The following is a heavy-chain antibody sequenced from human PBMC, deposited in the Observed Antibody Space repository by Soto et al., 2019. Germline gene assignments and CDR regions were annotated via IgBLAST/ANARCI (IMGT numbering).Heavy chain of an antibody. CDR2: ISAYNGNT. D-gene: IGHD2-2*01. Sequence: QVQLVQSGAEVKKPGASVKVSCKASGYTFTSYGISWVRQAPGQGLEWMGWISAYNGNTNYAQKLQGRVTMNKDTYTSKAYMEMRSMRYDDTAVYYCARGGIVVVPAADSSWDTNFDYWGQGTLVTVSS. CDR3: ARGGIVVVPAADSSWDTNFDY. CDR1: GYTFTSYG. V-gene: IGHV1-18*04. J-gene: IGHJ4*02.